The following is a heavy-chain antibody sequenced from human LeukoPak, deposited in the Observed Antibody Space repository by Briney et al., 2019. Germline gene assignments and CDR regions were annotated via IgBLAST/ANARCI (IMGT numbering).Heavy chain of an antibody. CDR1: GYTLTELS. D-gene: IGHD3-22*01. J-gene: IGHJ5*02. V-gene: IGHV1-24*01. CDR3: ATDNFARDYYYDSSGYVS. Sequence: ASVKVSCKVSGYTLTELSMHWVRQAPGKGLEWMGGSDPEDGETIYAQKFQGRVTMTEDTSTDTAYMELSSLRSEDTAVYYCATDNFARDYYYDSSGYVSWGQGTLVTVSS. CDR2: SDPEDGET.